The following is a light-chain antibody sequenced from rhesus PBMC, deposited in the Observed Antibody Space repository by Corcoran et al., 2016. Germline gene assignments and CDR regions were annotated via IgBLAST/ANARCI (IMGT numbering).Light chain of an antibody. J-gene: IGKJ2*01. CDR2: VAS. CDR1: QSVGSS. Sequence: QVILTQSPATLSLSPGERATLSCRASQSVGSSLAWYQQKPGPAPRLLMYVASSMATGLPDRFSGSGAGTEFTLTISSLEPEDVAVYYCQKYSSSPYSFGQGTKVEIK. V-gene: IGKV3-53*01. CDR3: QKYSSSPYS.